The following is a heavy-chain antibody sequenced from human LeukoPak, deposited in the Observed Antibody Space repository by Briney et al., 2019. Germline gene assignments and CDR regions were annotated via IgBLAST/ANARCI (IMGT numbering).Heavy chain of an antibody. Sequence: GGSLRLSCAASGSTFSDSWLTWVRQAPGKGLEWVAHISHDGTETSYVDSVKGRFIISRDNAKRLLSLQMSGLRAEDTGVFYCARGHYGLDVWGQGTSVTVS. CDR1: GSTFSDSW. CDR3: ARGHYGLDV. J-gene: IGHJ6*02. V-gene: IGHV3-7*01. CDR2: ISHDGTET.